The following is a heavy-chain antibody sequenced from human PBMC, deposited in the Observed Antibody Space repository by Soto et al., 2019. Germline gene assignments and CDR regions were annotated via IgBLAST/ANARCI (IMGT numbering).Heavy chain of an antibody. J-gene: IGHJ4*02. CDR1: GDSFSKYT. V-gene: IGHV1-69*01. Sequence: QVQLVQSGAEVKKPGSSVRVSCKASGDSFSKYTVNWVRQAPRQGLEWVGGVIPRFGTTNFAPTLQGRVTITAVQSMNTVYKELSSLRSEDTPLYYCARGRGLYNSGRSQLDYWGQGTQVTVSS. D-gene: IGHD1-1*01. CDR3: ARGRGLYNSGRSQLDY. CDR2: VIPRFGTT.